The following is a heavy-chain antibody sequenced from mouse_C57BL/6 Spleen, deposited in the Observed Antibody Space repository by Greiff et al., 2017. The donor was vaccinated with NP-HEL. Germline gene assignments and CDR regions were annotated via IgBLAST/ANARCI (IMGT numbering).Heavy chain of an antibody. D-gene: IGHD2-5*01. Sequence: EVQLVESGGGLVQPKGSLKLSCAASGFSFNTYAMNWVRQAPGKGLEWVARIRSKSNNYATYYADSVKDRFTISRDDSESMLYLQMNNLKTEDTAMYYCVSHSNPYWYFDVWGTGTTVTVSS. J-gene: IGHJ1*03. CDR1: GFSFNTYA. V-gene: IGHV10-1*01. CDR2: IRSKSNNYAT. CDR3: VSHSNPYWYFDV.